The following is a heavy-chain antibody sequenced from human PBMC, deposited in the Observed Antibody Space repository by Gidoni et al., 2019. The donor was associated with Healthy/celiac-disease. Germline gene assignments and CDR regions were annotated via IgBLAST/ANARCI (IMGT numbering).Heavy chain of an antibody. CDR1: GFTVSSNY. CDR2: IYSGGST. Sequence: EVQLVESGGGLVQPGGSLRLSCATSGFTVSSNYMSWVRQAPGKGLEWVSVIYSGGSTYYADSVKGRFTISRDNSKNTLYLQMNSLRAEDTAVYYCARDRTIFGVVPYGMDVWGQGTTVTVSS. D-gene: IGHD3-3*01. CDR3: ARDRTIFGVVPYGMDV. V-gene: IGHV3-66*01. J-gene: IGHJ6*02.